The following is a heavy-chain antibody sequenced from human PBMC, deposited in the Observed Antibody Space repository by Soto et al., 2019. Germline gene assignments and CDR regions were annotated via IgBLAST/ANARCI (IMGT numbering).Heavy chain of an antibody. D-gene: IGHD2-2*01. Sequence: GSLRLSCAASGFTFSSYAMKWVRQAPGKGLEWVSLIGESGTPTYYADSVKGRFTISRDNSGNTLFLEMYSLRAEDTAVYYCARYIPGVSYYGMDVWAQGTTVTVSS. V-gene: IGHV3-23*01. J-gene: IGHJ6*02. CDR3: ARYIPGVSYYGMDV. CDR1: GFTFSSYA. CDR2: IGESGTPT.